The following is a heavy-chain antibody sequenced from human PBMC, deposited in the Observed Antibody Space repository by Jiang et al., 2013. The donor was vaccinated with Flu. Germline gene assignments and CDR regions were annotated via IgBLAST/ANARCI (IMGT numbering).Heavy chain of an antibody. D-gene: IGHD2-2*01. J-gene: IGHJ4*02. CDR2: INHSGST. V-gene: IGHV4-34*01. Sequence: LLKPSETLSLTCAVYGGSFSGYYWSWIRQPPGKGLEWIGEINHSGSTNYNPSLKSRVTVSVDTSKNQFSLKLSSVTAADTAVYYCARPIVDCSSTSCNYGGFDYWGQGTLVTVSS. CDR1: GGSFSGYY. CDR3: ARPIVDCSSTSCNYGGFDY.